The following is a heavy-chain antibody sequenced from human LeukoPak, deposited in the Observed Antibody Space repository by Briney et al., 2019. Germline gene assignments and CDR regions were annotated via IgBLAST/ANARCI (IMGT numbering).Heavy chain of an antibody. CDR1: GGSISSGDYY. Sequence: PSETLSLTCTVSGGSISSGDYYWSWIRQPPGKGLEWIGYIYYSGSTYYNPSLKSRATISVDTSKNQFSLKLSSVTAADTAVYYCARDRFGSSLPYFDYWGQGTLVTVSS. D-gene: IGHD6-6*01. J-gene: IGHJ4*02. CDR2: IYYSGST. V-gene: IGHV4-30-4*01. CDR3: ARDRFGSSLPYFDY.